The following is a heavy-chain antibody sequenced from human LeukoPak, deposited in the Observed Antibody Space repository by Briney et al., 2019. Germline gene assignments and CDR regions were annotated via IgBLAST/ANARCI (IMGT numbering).Heavy chain of an antibody. Sequence: SETLSLTCAVYGGSFSGYYWSWIRQPPGKGLEWIGEINHSGSTNYNPSLKSRVTIPVDTSKNQFSLKLSSVTAADTAVYYCARDYGSGRVWFDPWGQGTLVTVSS. CDR2: INHSGST. J-gene: IGHJ5*02. D-gene: IGHD3-10*01. V-gene: IGHV4-34*01. CDR3: ARDYGSGRVWFDP. CDR1: GGSFSGYY.